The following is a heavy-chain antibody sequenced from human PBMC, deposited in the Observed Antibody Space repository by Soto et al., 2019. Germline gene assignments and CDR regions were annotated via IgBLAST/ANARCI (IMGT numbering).Heavy chain of an antibody. V-gene: IGHV3-66*01. CDR3: ARSRTYGDYVFDV. CDR1: GFTVSSNY. Sequence: GGSLRLSCAASGFTVSSNYMSWVRQAPGKGLEWVSVIYSGGSTYYADSVKGRFTISRDNSKNTLYLQMNSLRAEDTAVYYCARSRTYGDYVFDVWGQGTMVTVSS. J-gene: IGHJ3*01. CDR2: IYSGGST. D-gene: IGHD4-17*01.